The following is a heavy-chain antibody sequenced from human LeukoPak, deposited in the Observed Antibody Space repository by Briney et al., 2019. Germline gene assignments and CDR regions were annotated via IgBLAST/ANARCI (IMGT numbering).Heavy chain of an antibody. D-gene: IGHD3-22*01. CDR3: AKDLNPYYDSSGKEFDP. V-gene: IGHV3-30*02. CDR2: IPHDGNNK. J-gene: IGHJ5*02. Sequence: GGSLRLSCAASGFTFSSYGMHWVRQAPGKGLEWVAFIPHDGNNKYYADSVKGRFTISRDNSKNTLCLQMNSLRAEDTAVYYCAKDLNPYYDSSGKEFDPWGQGTLVTVSS. CDR1: GFTFSSYG.